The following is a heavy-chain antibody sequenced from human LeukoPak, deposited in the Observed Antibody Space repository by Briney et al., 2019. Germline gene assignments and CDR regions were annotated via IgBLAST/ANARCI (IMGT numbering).Heavy chain of an antibody. CDR2: ISDGGGST. D-gene: IGHD3-10*01. CDR3: AKDVRIDAGVRGLILEDY. Sequence: GGSLRLSCAASGFTFSSYVMCWVRQAPGKGLVWVSGISDGGGSTYYADSVKGRFTISRDKSKNTLYLQMNSLRAEDTAVYYCAKDVRIDAGVRGLILEDYWGEGTLGTVSS. V-gene: IGHV3-23*01. J-gene: IGHJ4*02. CDR1: GFTFSSYV.